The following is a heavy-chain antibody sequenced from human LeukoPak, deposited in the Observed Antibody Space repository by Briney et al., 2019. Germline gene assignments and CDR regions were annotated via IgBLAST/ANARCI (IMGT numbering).Heavy chain of an antibody. CDR1: GFTFRSYG. V-gene: IGHV3-23*01. Sequence: GGSLRLSCAASGFTFRSYGKSWVRQAPGKGLEWVSAISGSGGSTYYADSVKGRFTISRDNSKNTLYVQMNSLRAEDTAVYYCAKRYDSSGYYSDYWGQGTLVTVSS. CDR2: ISGSGGST. D-gene: IGHD3-22*01. J-gene: IGHJ4*02. CDR3: AKRYDSSGYYSDY.